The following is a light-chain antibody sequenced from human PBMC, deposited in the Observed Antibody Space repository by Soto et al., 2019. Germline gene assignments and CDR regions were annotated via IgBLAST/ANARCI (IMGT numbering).Light chain of an antibody. Sequence: EIVLTQSPATLSLSPGERATLSCRASQSVSSYLAWYQQKPGQAPRLLMYGASTRATAIPARFSGSGSGTEFTLNITSLQAEDIAVYYCQQYDTWHVWTFGQGTKVDSK. CDR2: GAS. CDR3: QQYDTWHVWT. J-gene: IGKJ1*01. CDR1: QSVSSY. V-gene: IGKV3-15*01.